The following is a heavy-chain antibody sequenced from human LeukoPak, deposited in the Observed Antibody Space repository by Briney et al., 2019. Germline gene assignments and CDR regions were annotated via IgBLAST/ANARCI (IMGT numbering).Heavy chain of an antibody. D-gene: IGHD5-18*01. CDR2: LSDSGETS. CDR3: AKVRPGYSHYFYFMDV. V-gene: IGHV3-23*01. Sequence: GGSLRLSCAASGFNLSRFAMTWVRQAPGMGLEWVSSLSDSGETSYYADSVKGRFIISRDSSQNTLYLRMNNLRTEDTAVYYCAKVRPGYSHYFYFMDVWATGTMVTVSS. CDR1: GFNLSRFA. J-gene: IGHJ6*03.